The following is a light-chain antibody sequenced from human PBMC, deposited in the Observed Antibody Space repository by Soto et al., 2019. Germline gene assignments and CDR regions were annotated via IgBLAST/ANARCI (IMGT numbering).Light chain of an antibody. CDR2: AAS. V-gene: IGKV1D-12*01. CDR1: QDIRSW. J-gene: IGKJ1*01. Sequence: GDRVTISCRAIQDIRSWLAWYQQKPGKAPKLLIYAASSLQRGVPSRFSGSGSGTNFTLTISSLQAEDFATYYCQQAKSPGAFGQGTKVDIK. CDR3: QQAKSPGA.